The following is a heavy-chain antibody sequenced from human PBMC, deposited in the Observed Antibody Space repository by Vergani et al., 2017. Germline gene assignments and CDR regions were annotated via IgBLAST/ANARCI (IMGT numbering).Heavy chain of an antibody. Sequence: EVQLVESGGGLVQPGGSLRLSCAASGFTFSSYSMNWVRQAPGKGLEWVSYISSSSSTIYYADSVKGRFTISRDNAKNSLYLQMNSLRAEDTAVYYCARVPGSSSPFYYYYYMDVWGKGTTVTVS. J-gene: IGHJ6*03. CDR2: ISSSSSTI. CDR3: ARVPGSSSPFYYYYYMDV. V-gene: IGHV3-48*04. CDR1: GFTFSSYS. D-gene: IGHD6-6*01.